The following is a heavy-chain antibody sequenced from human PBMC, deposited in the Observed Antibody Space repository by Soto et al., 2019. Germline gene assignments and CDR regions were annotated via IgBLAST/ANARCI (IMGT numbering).Heavy chain of an antibody. D-gene: IGHD1-1*01. J-gene: IGHJ4*02. CDR2: INPNSGGR. Sequence: QGQLVQSGAEVRKPGASVKVSCKASGYTFSDYYIHWVRQAPGQGLEWMGGINPNSGGRKYAPKFQGGVTMARDTSIHTAYMEWSRLRSGDTAVYYGARDPATAKPEGVDFWGQGTLVTVFS. CDR3: ARDPATAKPEGVDF. V-gene: IGHV1-2*02. CDR1: GYTFSDYY.